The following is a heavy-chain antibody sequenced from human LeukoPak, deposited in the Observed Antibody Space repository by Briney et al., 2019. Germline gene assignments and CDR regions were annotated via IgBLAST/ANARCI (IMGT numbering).Heavy chain of an antibody. D-gene: IGHD2-21*01. J-gene: IGHJ4*02. V-gene: IGHV4-34*01. CDR3: ARPKFQGEFDY. Sequence: SETLSLTCAVYGGSFSGYYWSWIRQAPGKGLEWIGEINHRGSINYNPSLKSRVTISVDTSKNQFSLKLSSVTAADTAVYYCARPKFQGEFDYWGQGTLVTVSS. CDR1: GGSFSGYY. CDR2: INHRGSI.